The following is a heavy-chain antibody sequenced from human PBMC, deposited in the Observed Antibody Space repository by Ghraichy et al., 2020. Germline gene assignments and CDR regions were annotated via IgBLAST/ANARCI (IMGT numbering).Heavy chain of an antibody. CDR3: AKDREVLYYYYMDV. CDR2: ISYDGSNK. V-gene: IGHV3-30*18. J-gene: IGHJ6*03. CDR1: GFTFSSYG. D-gene: IGHD1-26*01. Sequence: GESLNISCAASGFTFSSYGMHWVRQAPGKGLEWVAVISYDGSNKYYADSVKGRFTISRDNSKNTLYLQMNSLRAEDTAVYYCAKDREVLYYYYMDVWGKGTTFTVSS.